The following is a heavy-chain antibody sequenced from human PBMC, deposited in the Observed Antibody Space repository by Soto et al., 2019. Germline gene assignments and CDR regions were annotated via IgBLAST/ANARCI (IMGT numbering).Heavy chain of an antibody. D-gene: IGHD3-9*01. J-gene: IGHJ5*02. V-gene: IGHV4-59*08. CDR3: ARLDSNYDILTGYYGGNWFDP. CDR2: IYYSGST. Sequence: SETLSLTCTVSGGSISSYYWSWIRQPPGKGLEWIGYIYYSGSTNYNPSLKSRVTISVDTSKNQFSLKLSSVTAADTAVYYCARLDSNYDILTGYYGGNWFDPWGQGTLVTVSS. CDR1: GGSISSYY.